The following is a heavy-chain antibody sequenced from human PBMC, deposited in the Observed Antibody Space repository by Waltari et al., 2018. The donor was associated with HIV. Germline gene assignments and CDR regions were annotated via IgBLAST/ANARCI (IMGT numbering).Heavy chain of an antibody. CDR3: VKDSGRAADVFDL. CDR1: GFFFTDFA. V-gene: IGHV3-23*01. J-gene: IGHJ3*01. Sequence: QLLESGGGLVEPGGSLRLFCAASGFFFTDFAMDWVRRAPGKGLEWVSAIRGGGETFYADSVKGRFTISRDNSKNTLYLQMNSLRADDAAVYYCVKDSGRAADVFDLWGQGTMVTVSS. CDR2: IRGGGET. D-gene: IGHD3-10*01.